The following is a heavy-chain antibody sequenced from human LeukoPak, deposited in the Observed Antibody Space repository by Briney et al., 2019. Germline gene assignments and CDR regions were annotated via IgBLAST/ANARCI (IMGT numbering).Heavy chain of an antibody. CDR3: ARRRGQWLVRSDAFDT. CDR2: IKQDGSEK. V-gene: IGHV3-7*01. Sequence: PGGSLRLSCAASGFTFSSYWMSWVRQAPGKGLEWVANIKQDGSEKYYVDSVKGRFTISRDNAKNSLYLQMNSLRAEDTAVYYCARRRGQWLVRSDAFDTWGQGTMVTVSS. J-gene: IGHJ3*02. CDR1: GFTFSSYW. D-gene: IGHD6-19*01.